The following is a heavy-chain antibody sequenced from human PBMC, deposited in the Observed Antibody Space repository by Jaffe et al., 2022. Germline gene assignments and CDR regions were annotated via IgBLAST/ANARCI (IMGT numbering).Heavy chain of an antibody. CDR2: INQDGSEK. D-gene: IGHD3-3*01. CDR1: EFTFSGYW. J-gene: IGHJ4*02. CDR3: ARVRHISRFLEWSIDYYLDY. V-gene: IGHV3-7*01. Sequence: EVQLVESGGGLVQPGGSLRLSCAASEFTFSGYWMSWVRQAPGKGLEWVANINQDGSEKYYVDSAKGRFTISRDNAENSLYLQMNSLRAEDTAIYYCARVRHISRFLEWSIDYYLDYWGQGTLVTVSS.